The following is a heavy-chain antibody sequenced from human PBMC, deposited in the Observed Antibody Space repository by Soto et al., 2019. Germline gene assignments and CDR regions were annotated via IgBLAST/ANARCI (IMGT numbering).Heavy chain of an antibody. V-gene: IGHV4-34*01. CDR3: ARGSTNDYGDSRYFDY. CDR2: SNHSGST. J-gene: IGHJ4*01. D-gene: IGHD4-17*01. CDR1: GGSFSGYY. Sequence: QVQLQQWGPGLLKPSETLSLTCAVYGGSFSGYYWSWIRQPPGKGLEWIGESNHSGSTKYNPSLKSRVTISVDTSKNQFSLKLNSVTAADTAVYYCARGSTNDYGDSRYFDYWGHETLVTVSS.